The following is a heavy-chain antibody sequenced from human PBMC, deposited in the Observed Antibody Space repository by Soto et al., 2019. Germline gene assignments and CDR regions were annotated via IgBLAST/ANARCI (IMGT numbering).Heavy chain of an antibody. V-gene: IGHV5-51*01. CDR3: ARPRSARIAAAGADI. J-gene: IGHJ3*02. D-gene: IGHD6-13*01. Sequence: PGESLRISCKCSGDSFISYWIGWVRQMTGKGLEWMGIIYPGDSDTRYSPSFQGQVTISADKSISTAYLQWSSLKASDTAMYYCARPRSARIAAAGADIWGQGTMVTVSS. CDR1: GDSFISYW. CDR2: IYPGDSDT.